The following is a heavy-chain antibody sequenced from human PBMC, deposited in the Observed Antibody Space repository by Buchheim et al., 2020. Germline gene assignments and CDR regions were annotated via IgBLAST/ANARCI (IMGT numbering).Heavy chain of an antibody. CDR3: ARAPSGMSYGER. J-gene: IGHJ1*01. CDR1: GFNFANYW. D-gene: IGHD5-18*01. CDR2: ISNVGTSA. V-gene: IGHV3-74*01. Sequence: EVQLVESGGGLVQPEGSLRISCSASGFNFANYWMLWVRQPPGKGLVWVSRISNVGTSAAYADSVKGRFTISRDNAKNTLYLQMDRLRVDDTAVYYCARAPSGMSYGERWGQGTL.